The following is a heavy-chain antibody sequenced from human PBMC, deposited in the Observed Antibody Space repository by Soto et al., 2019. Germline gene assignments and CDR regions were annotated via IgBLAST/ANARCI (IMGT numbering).Heavy chain of an antibody. V-gene: IGHV1-69*02. J-gene: IGHJ4*02. CDR2: NIPILGIA. CDR1: GGTFSSYT. Sequence: HVQLVQSGAEVKKPGSSVKVSCKVSGGTFSSYTISWVRQAPGQGLEWMGRNIPILGIANYAQKFQGRVTITADKSTSTAYMELSSLRSEDTAVYYCLNIPHYWGLGTLVTVSS. CDR3: LNIPHY.